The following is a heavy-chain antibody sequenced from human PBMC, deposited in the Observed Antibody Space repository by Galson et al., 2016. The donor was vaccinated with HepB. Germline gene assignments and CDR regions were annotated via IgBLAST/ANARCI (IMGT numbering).Heavy chain of an antibody. J-gene: IGHJ4*02. CDR3: ARLDGTYYGLPR. V-gene: IGHV5-10-1*01. CDR2: IDPSDSYT. D-gene: IGHD1-26*01. CDR1: GYNFTIYW. Sequence: QSGAEVKKPGESLRISCKGSGYNFTIYWINWVRQMPGKGLEWMGRIDPSDSYTNYSPSFQGHVTISADKSISTAYLRWSSLKASDTAMYYCARLDGTYYGLPRWGQGTLVTVSS.